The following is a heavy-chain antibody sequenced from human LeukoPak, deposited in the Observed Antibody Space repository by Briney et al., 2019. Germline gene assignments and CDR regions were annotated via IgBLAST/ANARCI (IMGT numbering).Heavy chain of an antibody. D-gene: IGHD1-7*01. J-gene: IGHJ3*02. CDR1: GYTFTAYY. V-gene: IGHV1-2*02. Sequence: ASVKVSCKASGYTFTAYYIHWVRQAPGQGLEWMGWINPNSGDTDYAQNFQGRVTMTRDTSVNTAYMDLSSLRSDDAAVYYCAKNPGITGTRGAFDIWGQGTMVTVSS. CDR3: AKNPGITGTRGAFDI. CDR2: INPNSGDT.